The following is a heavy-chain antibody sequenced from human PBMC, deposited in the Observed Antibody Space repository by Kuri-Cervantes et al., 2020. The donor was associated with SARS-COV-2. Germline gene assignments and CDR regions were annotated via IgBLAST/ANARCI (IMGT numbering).Heavy chain of an antibody. CDR1: GYTFTGYY. V-gene: IGHV1-2*04. CDR2: INPNSGGT. Sequence: ASVKVSCKASGYTFTGYYMHWVRQAPGQGLEWMGWINPNSGGTNYAQKFQGWVTMTRDPSISTAYMELSRLRSDDTAVYYCARASVRGIIITYHSYGMDVWGQGTTVTVSS. J-gene: IGHJ6*02. D-gene: IGHD3-10*01. CDR3: ARASVRGIIITYHSYGMDV.